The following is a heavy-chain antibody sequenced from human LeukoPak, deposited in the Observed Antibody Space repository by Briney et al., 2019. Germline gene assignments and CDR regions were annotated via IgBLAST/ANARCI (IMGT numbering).Heavy chain of an antibody. CDR2: ISFDGKNK. D-gene: IGHD6-25*01. Sequence: GGSLRLSCAASGFTFSSYGMHWVRQAPGQGLEWVAVISFDGKNKYFADSVRGRLIISRDNSKNTLYLQMNSLRVEDTAVYYCAKGDGSYYYGMDVWGQGTTVTVSS. CDR1: GFTFSSYG. V-gene: IGHV3-30*18. J-gene: IGHJ6*02. CDR3: AKGDGSYYYGMDV.